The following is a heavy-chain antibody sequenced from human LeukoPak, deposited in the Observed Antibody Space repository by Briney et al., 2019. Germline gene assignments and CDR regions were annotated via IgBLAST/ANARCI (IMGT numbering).Heavy chain of an antibody. CDR2: IIPIRGIA. J-gene: IGHJ3*02. V-gene: IGHV1-69*04. CDR1: GCTFISYA. Sequence: SVKVSCKASGCTFISYAISWVRQAPAQGLDWMGRIIPIRGIANYAQKFQGRVTITADKATITDYMELSRLRAEDTAVYYCARAHPYHSSGYYCGSQCFDIWGQGTMVTVSS. CDR3: ARAHPYHSSGYYCGSQCFDI. D-gene: IGHD3-22*01.